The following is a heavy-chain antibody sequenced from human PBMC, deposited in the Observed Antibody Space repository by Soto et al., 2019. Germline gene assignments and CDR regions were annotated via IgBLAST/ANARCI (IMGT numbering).Heavy chain of an antibody. J-gene: IGHJ4*02. Sequence: ASVKVSCKASGYTFTSYGISWVRQAPGQGLEWMGWISAYNGNTNYAQKLQGRVTMTTDTSTSTAYMELRSLRSDDTAVYYCARDRLLDSSGYYQPFDYWGQGTLVTVSS. V-gene: IGHV1-18*01. D-gene: IGHD3-22*01. CDR1: GYTFTSYG. CDR3: ARDRLLDSSGYYQPFDY. CDR2: ISAYNGNT.